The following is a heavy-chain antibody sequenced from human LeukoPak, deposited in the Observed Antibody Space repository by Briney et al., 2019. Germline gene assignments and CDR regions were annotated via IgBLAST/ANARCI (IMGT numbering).Heavy chain of an antibody. D-gene: IGHD2-2*02. Sequence: SVKVSCKASGGTFSSYTISWVRQAPGQGLEWMGRIIPILGIANYAQKFQGRVTITADKSTSTAYMELSSLRSEDTAAYYCARVRSPQYCSSTSCYTLDNWFDPWGQGTLVTVSS. CDR3: ARVRSPQYCSSTSCYTLDNWFDP. CDR2: IIPILGIA. CDR1: GGTFSSYT. J-gene: IGHJ5*02. V-gene: IGHV1-69*02.